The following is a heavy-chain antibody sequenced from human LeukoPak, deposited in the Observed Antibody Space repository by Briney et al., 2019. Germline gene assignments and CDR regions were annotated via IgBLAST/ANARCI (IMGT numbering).Heavy chain of an antibody. CDR1: GGSFSGYY. J-gene: IGHJ6*02. CDR3: ARAVGRWYTGSSSLPSSYYYYGMDV. V-gene: IGHV4-34*01. CDR2: INHSGST. Sequence: PSETLSLTCAVYGGSFSGYYWSWIRQPPGKGLEWIGEINHSGSTNYNPSLKSRVTISVDTSKNQFPLKLSSVTAADTAVYYCARAVGRWYTGSSSLPSSYYYYGMDVWGQGTTVTVSS. D-gene: IGHD1-26*01.